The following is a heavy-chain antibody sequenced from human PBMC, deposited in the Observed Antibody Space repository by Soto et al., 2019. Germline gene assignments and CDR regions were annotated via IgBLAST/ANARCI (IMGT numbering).Heavy chain of an antibody. Sequence: GGSLRLSCAASGFTFSSYGMHWVRQAPGKGLEWVAVISYDGSNKYYADSVKGRFTISRDNSKNTLYLQMNSLRAEDTAVYYCAKDLVSVNIVLMVYAPSHYYGMDAWGQGTTVPVSS. CDR1: GFTFSSYG. CDR2: ISYDGSNK. V-gene: IGHV3-30*18. CDR3: AKDLVSVNIVLMVYAPSHYYGMDA. D-gene: IGHD2-8*01. J-gene: IGHJ6*02.